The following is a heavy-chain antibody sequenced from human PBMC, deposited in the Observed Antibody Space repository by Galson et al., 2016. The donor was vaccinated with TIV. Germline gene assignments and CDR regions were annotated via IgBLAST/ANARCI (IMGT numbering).Heavy chain of an antibody. J-gene: IGHJ6*02. CDR3: VKVPSSGFTYYYAMDV. Sequence: LRLSCAASGFTFSNYAMSWVRQAPGKGLEWVTAISAGGGNIYYADSVKGRFTISRDNPKNTLYMQMNSLRGEDTAVYYCVKVPSSGFTYYYAMDVWGQGTTVTV. V-gene: IGHV3-23*01. D-gene: IGHD6-19*01. CDR2: ISAGGGNI. CDR1: GFTFSNYA.